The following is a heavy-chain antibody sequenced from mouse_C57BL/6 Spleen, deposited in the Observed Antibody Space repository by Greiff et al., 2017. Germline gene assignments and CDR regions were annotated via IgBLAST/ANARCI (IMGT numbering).Heavy chain of an antibody. CDR2: IYPGDGDT. J-gene: IGHJ4*01. CDR3: ARRGGLLRALDY. Sequence: QVQLQQSGAELVKPGASVKISCKASGYAFSSYWMNWVKQRPGKGLEWIGQIYPGDGDTNYNGKFKGKATLTADKSSSTAYMQLRRLTSEDSAVYFCARRGGLLRALDYWGQGTSVTVSS. V-gene: IGHV1-80*01. CDR1: GYAFSSYW. D-gene: IGHD1-1*01.